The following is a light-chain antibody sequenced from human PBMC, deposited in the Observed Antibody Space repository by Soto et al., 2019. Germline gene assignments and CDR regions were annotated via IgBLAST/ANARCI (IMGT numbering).Light chain of an antibody. Sequence: EIVMTQSPDTLSVSPGERATLSCRASQSVGSNLAWYQQKPGQAPRLLIYGASTRVVGIPARFSGSGSGTDFTLTISGLQSEDFAVYYCQQYNNWVTFGGGTKVGIK. V-gene: IGKV3D-15*01. J-gene: IGKJ4*01. CDR2: GAS. CDR3: QQYNNWVT. CDR1: QSVGSN.